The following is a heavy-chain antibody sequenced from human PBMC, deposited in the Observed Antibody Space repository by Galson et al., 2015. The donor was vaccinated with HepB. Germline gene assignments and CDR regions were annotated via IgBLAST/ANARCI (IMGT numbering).Heavy chain of an antibody. D-gene: IGHD3-22*01. CDR2: ISGSGTNT. CDR1: GFTFSSDA. V-gene: IGHV3-23*01. Sequence: SLRLSCAASGFTFSSDAMSWVRQIPGKGLEWVSGISGSGTNTDYADSVKGRFTISRDNSKNALYLQMNSLRAEDTALYYCAKSHADPYSYDISGYYSHFDYWGQGTLVTVSS. CDR3: AKSHADPYSYDISGYYSHFDY. J-gene: IGHJ4*02.